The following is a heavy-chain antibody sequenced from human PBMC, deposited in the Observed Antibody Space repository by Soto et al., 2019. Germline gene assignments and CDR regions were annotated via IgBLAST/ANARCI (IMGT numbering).Heavy chain of an antibody. CDR2: ISGSGGRT. D-gene: IGHD6-19*01. V-gene: IGHV3-23*01. CDR3: AKVRQWQKSDMDV. Sequence: GGSLRLSCAASKFSFSGYWMHWVRQAPGKGLKWVSGISGSGGRTYYADSVKGRFTISRDNSRNTLYLQMNSLRAEDTAVYYCAKVRQWQKSDMDVWGKGTTVTVSS. CDR1: KFSFSGYW. J-gene: IGHJ6*03.